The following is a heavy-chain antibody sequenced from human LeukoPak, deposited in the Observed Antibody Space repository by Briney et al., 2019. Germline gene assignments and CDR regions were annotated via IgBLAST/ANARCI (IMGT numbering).Heavy chain of an antibody. CDR1: GFSSSNYG. CDR2: ISNDGSIT. CDR3: AKSESPYPVDYIFDF. D-gene: IGHD4-11*01. V-gene: IGHV3-30*18. J-gene: IGHJ4*02. Sequence: GGSLRLSCAASGFSSSNYGMHWVRQAPGKGLEWVAVISNDGSITKYGDSVKGRFTISRDNSKNTLYVQMNSLRTDDAAVYYCAKSESPYPVDYIFDFRGQGTLVTVSS.